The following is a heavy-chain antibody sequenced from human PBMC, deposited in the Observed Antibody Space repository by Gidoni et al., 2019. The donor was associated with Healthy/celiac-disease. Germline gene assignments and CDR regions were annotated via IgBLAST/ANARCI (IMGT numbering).Heavy chain of an antibody. CDR1: GCTFSSSS. J-gene: IGHJ6*02. V-gene: IGHV3-21*01. D-gene: IGHD4-17*01. CDR3: ARDIDYGDYKDYYYYGMDV. CDR2: ISSISCYI. Sequence: EVQLVESGGGLVKPGGSLRLSCAASGCTFSSSSMNWVRPDPGTGLEWVSSISSISCYIYYADSVKRRFTISRDNAKNSLYLQMNSLRAEDTAVYYCARDIDYGDYKDYYYYGMDVWGQGTTVTVSS.